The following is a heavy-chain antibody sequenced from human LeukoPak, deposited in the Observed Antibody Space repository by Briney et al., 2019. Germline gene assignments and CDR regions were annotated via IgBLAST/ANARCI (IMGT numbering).Heavy chain of an antibody. J-gene: IGHJ4*02. V-gene: IGHV4-34*01. D-gene: IGHD2-2*01. CDR1: GGSFCRYY. Sequence: PSETLSLTCAVYGGSFCRYYWTWVRQPPGKGLEWIGEITHRGTTHYNPSLKSRVTISVDTQFALKLTSVTAANTAVYYCAILGYCSSASCYAIPIWGQGSLVTVSS. CDR3: AILGYCSSASCYAIPI. CDR2: ITHRGTT.